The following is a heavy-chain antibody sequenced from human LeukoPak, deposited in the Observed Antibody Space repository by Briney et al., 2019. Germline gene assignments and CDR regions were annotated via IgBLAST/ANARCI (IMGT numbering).Heavy chain of an antibody. V-gene: IGHV4-34*01. Sequence: SETLSLTCAVYGGSFSGYYWSWIRQPTGKGLEWIGEINHSGSTNYNPSLKSRVTISVDTSKNQFSLKLSSVTAADTAVYYCASYLLHYYDSSGYYVDGMDVWGQGTTVTVSS. D-gene: IGHD3-22*01. CDR2: INHSGST. CDR1: GGSFSGYY. CDR3: ASYLLHYYDSSGYYVDGMDV. J-gene: IGHJ6*02.